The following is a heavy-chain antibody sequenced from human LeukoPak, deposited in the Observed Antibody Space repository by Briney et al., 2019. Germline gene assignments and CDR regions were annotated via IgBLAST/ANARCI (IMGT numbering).Heavy chain of an antibody. CDR2: ISNSGSTI. J-gene: IGHJ3*02. D-gene: IGHD4-11*01. CDR1: GFTFRDYN. CDR3: ASDKTDYDAFDI. Sequence: KPGGSLRLSCAASGFTFRDYNMNWIRQAPGKGLEWISYISNSGSTIYYADSVKGRFTISRDNAKNSLYLQMNSLRAEDTAVYYCASDKTDYDAFDIWGQGTMVTVSS. V-gene: IGHV3-11*04.